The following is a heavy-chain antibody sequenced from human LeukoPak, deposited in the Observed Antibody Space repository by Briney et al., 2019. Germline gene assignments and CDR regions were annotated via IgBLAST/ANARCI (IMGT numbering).Heavy chain of an antibody. J-gene: IGHJ5*02. CDR2: INHSGST. Sequence: PSETLSLTCAVYGGSFSGYYWSWIRQPPGKGLEWIGEINHSGSTNYNPSLKSRVTISVDTSKNQFSLKLSSVTAADTAGYYLSKGPLFRDPNWFDPWGQGTLVTVSS. CDR1: GGSFSGYY. CDR3: SKGPLFRDPNWFDP. D-gene: IGHD3-10*02. V-gene: IGHV4-34*01.